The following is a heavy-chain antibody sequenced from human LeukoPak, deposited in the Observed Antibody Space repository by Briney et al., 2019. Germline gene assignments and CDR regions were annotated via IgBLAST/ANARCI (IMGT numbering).Heavy chain of an antibody. D-gene: IGHD2-8*01. V-gene: IGHV3-7*01. CDR2: IKQDGSQK. CDR3: VRSVDY. Sequence: GGSLRLSCAASGFTFSSYWMNWVRQAPGKGLEWVANIKQDGSQKYYVDSVKGQFTISRGNAKNSLYLQMNSLRAEDTAVYYCVRSVDYWGQGTLVTVSS. CDR1: GFTFSSYW. J-gene: IGHJ4*02.